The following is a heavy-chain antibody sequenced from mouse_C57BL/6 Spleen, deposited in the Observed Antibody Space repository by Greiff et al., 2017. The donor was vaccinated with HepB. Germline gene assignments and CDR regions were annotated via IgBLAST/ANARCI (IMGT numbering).Heavy chain of an antibody. CDR2: IDPEDGET. CDR3: ASGYGYDAMDY. D-gene: IGHD1-1*02. J-gene: IGHJ4*01. Sequence: VQLKESGAELVKPGASVKLSCTASGFNIKDYYMHWVKQWTEQGLEWIGRIDPEDGETKYAPKFQGKATITADTSSDTAYLQLSSLTSEDTAVYYCASGYGYDAMDYWGQGTSVTVSS. V-gene: IGHV14-2*01. CDR1: GFNIKDYY.